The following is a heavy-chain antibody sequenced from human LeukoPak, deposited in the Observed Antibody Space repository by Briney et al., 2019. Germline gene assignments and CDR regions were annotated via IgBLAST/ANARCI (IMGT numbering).Heavy chain of an antibody. CDR2: IYYSGST. D-gene: IGHD3-22*01. V-gene: IGHV4-59*01. Sequence: SETLSPTCTVSGGSLSSYYWSWIRQPPGKGLEWIGYIYYSGSTNYNPSLKSRVTISVDTSKNQFSLRLSSVTAADTAVYYCARVTGYMIEDYFDYWGQGTLVTVSS. CDR3: ARVTGYMIEDYFDY. J-gene: IGHJ4*02. CDR1: GGSLSSYY.